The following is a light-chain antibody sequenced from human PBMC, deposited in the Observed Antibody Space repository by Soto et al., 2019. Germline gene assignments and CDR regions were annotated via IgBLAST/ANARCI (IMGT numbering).Light chain of an antibody. V-gene: IGLV1-40*01. CDR1: SSNIGAGYD. J-gene: IGLJ3*02. Sequence: QSVLTQPPSVSGAPGQRVTISCTGSSSNIGAGYDVHWCQQLPGTAPKLLIYGNSNRPSGVPDRFSGSKSGTSASLAITGLQAEDEADYYCQSYDISLSGWVFGGGTKLTVL. CDR3: QSYDISLSGWV. CDR2: GNS.